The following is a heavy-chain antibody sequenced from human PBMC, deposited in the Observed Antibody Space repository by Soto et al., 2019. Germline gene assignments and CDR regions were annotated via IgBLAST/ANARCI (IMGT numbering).Heavy chain of an antibody. CDR3: ASRYYYYYGMDV. J-gene: IGHJ6*01. Sequence: XETLSRTCTVYGWSFSGYYWSWIRQPPGKGLEWIGEINHSGSTNYNPSLKSRVTISVDTSKNQFSLKLSSVAAADTAVYYCASRYYYYYGMDVWGQGTTVTVSS. V-gene: IGHV4-34*01. CDR1: GWSFSGYY. CDR2: INHSGST.